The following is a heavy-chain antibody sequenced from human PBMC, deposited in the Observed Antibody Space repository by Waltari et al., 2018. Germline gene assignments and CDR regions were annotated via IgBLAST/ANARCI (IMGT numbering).Heavy chain of an antibody. D-gene: IGHD3-16*02. Sequence: EVQLLESAGGLVQPGEALRLSWAASGFSFMGFAMTWVRQAPGEGLGCVASISGSGATPFYADSVKGRFTIVRDNSRDTVYLQMNSLTVDDSAVYYCAKGSRGYTNYFFDSWGQGTLVSVSS. CDR2: ISGSGATP. CDR3: AKGSRGYTNYFFDS. J-gene: IGHJ4*02. CDR1: GFSFMGFA. V-gene: IGHV3-23*01.